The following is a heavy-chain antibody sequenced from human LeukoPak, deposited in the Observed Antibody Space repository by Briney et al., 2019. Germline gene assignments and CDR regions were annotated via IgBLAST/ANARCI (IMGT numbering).Heavy chain of an antibody. V-gene: IGHV3-30*18. Sequence: PGGSLRLSCAASGFSFSSYGMHWVRQAPGKGLGWVAVISYDGSNKFYADSVKGRFTISRDNSKNTLYLQMNSLRAEDTAVYYCAKLGYSSGWYDFQIDAFDFWGQGTMVTVSS. D-gene: IGHD6-19*01. CDR2: ISYDGSNK. J-gene: IGHJ3*01. CDR3: AKLGYSSGWYDFQIDAFDF. CDR1: GFSFSSYG.